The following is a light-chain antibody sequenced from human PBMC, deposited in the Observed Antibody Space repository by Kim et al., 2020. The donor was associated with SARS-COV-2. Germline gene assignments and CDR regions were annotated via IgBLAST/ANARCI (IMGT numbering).Light chain of an antibody. CDR2: DAS. J-gene: IGKJ4*01. V-gene: IGKV3-11*01. CDR1: QSVSSR. Sequence: EIVLTQSPATLSLSPGERATLSCRASQSVSSRFAWYQQRPGQAPRRLLYDASNRATGSPARCSGSGSWADFTITISSREPPDVAADYCQQRDKCPPLTFGGGTKVDIK. CDR3: QQRDKCPPLT.